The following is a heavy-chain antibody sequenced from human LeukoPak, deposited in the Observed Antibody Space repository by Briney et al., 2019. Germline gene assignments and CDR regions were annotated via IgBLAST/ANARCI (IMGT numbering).Heavy chain of an antibody. Sequence: GGSLRLSCAASEPTFRNAFINWVRQAPGKGLEWVGRIESKVDGGTADYPAPLKGRFTISRDDPENTLYLQMNSVKTEDTGLYYCTTSPGITVLGVVTDYWGQGALVIVSS. D-gene: IGHD3-3*01. CDR1: EPTFRNAF. J-gene: IGHJ4*02. CDR2: IESKVDGGTA. CDR3: TTSPGITVLGVVTDY. V-gene: IGHV3-15*04.